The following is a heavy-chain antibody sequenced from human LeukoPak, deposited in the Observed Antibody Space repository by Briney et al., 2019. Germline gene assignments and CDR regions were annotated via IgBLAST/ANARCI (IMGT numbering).Heavy chain of an antibody. CDR2: INPNSGGT. CDR3: ARDHIAAAGNFDY. V-gene: IGHV1-2*02. J-gene: IGHJ4*02. CDR1: GYTFTGYY. D-gene: IGHD6-13*01. Sequence: ASVKVSCKASGYTFTGYYMHWVRQAPGQGLEWMVWINPNSGGTNYAQKFQGRVTMTRDTSISTAYMELRSLRSDDTAVYYCARDHIAAAGNFDYWGQGTLVTVSS.